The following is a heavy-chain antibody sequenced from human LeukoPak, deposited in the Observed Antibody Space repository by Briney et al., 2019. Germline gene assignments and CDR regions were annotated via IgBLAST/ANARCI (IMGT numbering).Heavy chain of an antibody. CDR3: ARARELEGSTSFYY. D-gene: IGHD2-2*01. J-gene: IGHJ4*02. Sequence: SETLSLTCSVSGGSISSSSYYWGWIRQPPGKGLEWIGSIYYSGSTYYNPSLKSRVTISVDTSKNQFSLKLSSVTTADTAVYYCARARELEGSTSFYYWGQGTLVTVSS. CDR2: IYYSGST. V-gene: IGHV4-39*01. CDR1: GGSISSSSYY.